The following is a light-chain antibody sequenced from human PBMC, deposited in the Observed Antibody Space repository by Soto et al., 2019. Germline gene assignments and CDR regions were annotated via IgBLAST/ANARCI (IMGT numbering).Light chain of an antibody. J-gene: IGLJ1*01. V-gene: IGLV2-14*03. CDR3: SSYTTSNTRQIV. CDR2: DVS. CDR1: SSDVGGYNY. Sequence: VLTQPASVSVSPGQSSTISCTGTSSDVGGYNYVSWYQHHPGKAPKLMIFDVSNRPSGVSNRFSGSKSGNTASLTISGLQPEDEADYYCSSYTTSNTRQIVFGTGTKVTVL.